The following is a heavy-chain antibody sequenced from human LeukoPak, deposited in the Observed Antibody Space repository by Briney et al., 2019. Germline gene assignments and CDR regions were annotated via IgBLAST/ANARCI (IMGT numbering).Heavy chain of an antibody. Sequence: VASVKVSCKASGFTFTSSVVQWVRQARGQRLEWMGWIFVGSGNTNYAQQFQERVTITRDMSTSTAYMELSSLRFEDTAVYYCAADRAGSYLRFVYWGQGTPVTVSS. CDR3: AADRAGSYLRFVY. J-gene: IGHJ4*02. V-gene: IGHV1-58*01. CDR1: GFTFTSSV. CDR2: IFVGSGNT. D-gene: IGHD3-10*01.